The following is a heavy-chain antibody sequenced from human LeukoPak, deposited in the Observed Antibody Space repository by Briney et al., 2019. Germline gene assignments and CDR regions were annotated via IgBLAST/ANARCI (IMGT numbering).Heavy chain of an antibody. CDR2: INWDGDST. V-gene: IGHV3-43*01. D-gene: IGHD3-3*01. Sequence: PGGSLRLSCAASGFTFDDYTMHWVRQAPGKGLEWVSLINWDGDSTYYADSVKGRSTISRDNSKNSLYLQMNSLTTEDTALYYCAKDGGYYTSYYFDYWGQGTLVTVSP. CDR1: GFTFDDYT. J-gene: IGHJ4*02. CDR3: AKDGGYYTSYYFDY.